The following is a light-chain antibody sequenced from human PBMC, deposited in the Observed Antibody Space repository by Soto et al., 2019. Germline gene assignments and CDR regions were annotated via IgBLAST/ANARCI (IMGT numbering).Light chain of an antibody. CDR2: GAS. V-gene: IGKV3-20*01. CDR3: QQYGSSSYT. Sequence: EIVLTQSPGTLSLSPGERATLSCRASQSVSSSYLAWYQQKPGQAPRLLIYGASSRATGTPDRVSGSGSGTDFAHTISRLEPEDFAVYYCQQYGSSSYTFGQGTKLEIK. CDR1: QSVSSSY. J-gene: IGKJ2*01.